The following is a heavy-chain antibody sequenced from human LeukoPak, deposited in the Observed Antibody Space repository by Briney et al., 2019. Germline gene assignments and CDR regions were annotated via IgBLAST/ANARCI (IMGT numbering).Heavy chain of an antibody. CDR2: IYTSGST. Sequence: SETLSLTCTVSGVSISSYYWSWIRQPAGKGLEWIGRIYTSGSTNYNPSLKSRVTMSVDTSKNQFSLKLSSVTAADTAVYYCARDQTYYDSSGYSLYAFDIWGQGTMVTVSS. D-gene: IGHD3-22*01. V-gene: IGHV4-4*07. CDR1: GVSISSYY. CDR3: ARDQTYYDSSGYSLYAFDI. J-gene: IGHJ3*02.